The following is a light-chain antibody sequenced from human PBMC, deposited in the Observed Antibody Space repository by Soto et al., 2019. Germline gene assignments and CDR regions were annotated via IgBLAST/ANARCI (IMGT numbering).Light chain of an antibody. CDR1: SSNIGAGYD. Sequence: QSVLTQPPSVSGAPGQRVTISCTGSSSNIGAGYDVHWYQQFPGTTLKFLIYGNTNRPSGVPDRFSASKSGTSASLDITGLQAEDEAEYFCQSYDSSLTVVFGGGTQLTVL. CDR2: GNT. J-gene: IGLJ2*01. V-gene: IGLV1-40*01. CDR3: QSYDSSLTVV.